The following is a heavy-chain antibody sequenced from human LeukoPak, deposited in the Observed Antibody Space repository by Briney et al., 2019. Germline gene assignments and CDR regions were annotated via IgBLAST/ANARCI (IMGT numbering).Heavy chain of an antibody. D-gene: IGHD4/OR15-4a*01. CDR3: ARVFGAGYSDY. J-gene: IGHJ4*02. CDR1: GFTVSSNY. Sequence: PGGSLRLSCAASGFTVSSNYMSWVRQAPGKGLEWVSVIYSGGSTYYADSVKGRFTISRDNSKNTLFLQMNSLRAEDTAVYYCARVFGAGYSDYWGQGTLVTVSS. V-gene: IGHV3-66*01. CDR2: IYSGGST.